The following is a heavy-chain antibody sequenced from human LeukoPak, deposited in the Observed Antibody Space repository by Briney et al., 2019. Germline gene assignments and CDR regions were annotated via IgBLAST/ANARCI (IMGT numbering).Heavy chain of an antibody. V-gene: IGHV1-2*02. Sequence: ASVKVSCKASGYTFTGYYMHWVRQAPGQGLEWMGWINPNSGGTNCAQKFQGRVTVTRDTSISTAYMELSRLRSDDTAVYYCARDLEGFSSSWYYYYYYMDVWGKGTTVTVSS. D-gene: IGHD6-13*01. CDR2: INPNSGGT. J-gene: IGHJ6*03. CDR1: GYTFTGYY. CDR3: ARDLEGFSSSWYYYYYYMDV.